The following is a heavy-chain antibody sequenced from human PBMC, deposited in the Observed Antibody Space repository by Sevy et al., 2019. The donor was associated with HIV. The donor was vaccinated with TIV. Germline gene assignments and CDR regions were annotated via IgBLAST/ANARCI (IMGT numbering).Heavy chain of an antibody. Sequence: GGSLRLSCAASGFSFSDYYVSWIRQAPGKGLEWVSYISGISTYTNYADSVKGRFTISRDNAKNSMYLQLNSLRAEDTAVYYCARRAGNWEYFDYWGQGTLVTVSS. CDR3: ARRAGNWEYFDY. CDR1: GFSFSDYY. D-gene: IGHD7-27*01. CDR2: ISGISTYT. V-gene: IGHV3-11*06. J-gene: IGHJ4*02.